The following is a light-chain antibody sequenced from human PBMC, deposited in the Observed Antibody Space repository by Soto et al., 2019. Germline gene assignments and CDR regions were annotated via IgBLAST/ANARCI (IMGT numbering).Light chain of an antibody. CDR1: NSDVGGHNY. CDR2: EVS. V-gene: IGLV2-14*01. Sequence: LTQPASVSGSLGQSITISCTGSNSDVGGHNYVSWYQQQPGRAPKLILYEVSNRPSGVAHRFSGSKSGNTASLTISGLQAEDEADYYCSSFTSSITYVFGTGTKVTVL. J-gene: IGLJ1*01. CDR3: SSFTSSITYV.